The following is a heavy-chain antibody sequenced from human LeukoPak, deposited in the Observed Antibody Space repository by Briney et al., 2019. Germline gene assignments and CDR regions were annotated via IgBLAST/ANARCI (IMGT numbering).Heavy chain of an antibody. CDR3: AREGPDYGDYLFDY. Sequence: GGSLRLSCAASGFTVSSNFMSWVRQAPGKGLEWVSVIYSGGSTYYADSVKGRFTIFRDNSKNTLYLQMNSLRAEDTAVYYCAREGPDYGDYLFDYWGQGTLVTVSS. D-gene: IGHD4-17*01. V-gene: IGHV3-66*01. CDR2: IYSGGST. J-gene: IGHJ4*02. CDR1: GFTVSSNF.